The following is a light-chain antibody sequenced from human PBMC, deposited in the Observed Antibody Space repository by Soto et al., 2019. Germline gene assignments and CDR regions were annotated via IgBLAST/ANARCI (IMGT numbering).Light chain of an antibody. J-gene: IGKJ2*01. Sequence: EIVLTQSPGTLSLSPGERATLSCRASQSVSSSYLAWYQQKPGQAPRLLIYGASSRATGIPDRFSGSGSGTDFTLTISRLEPEDFAVYSCQQYGSSPPTFGQGTELEIK. CDR1: QSVSSSY. CDR3: QQYGSSPPT. CDR2: GAS. V-gene: IGKV3-20*01.